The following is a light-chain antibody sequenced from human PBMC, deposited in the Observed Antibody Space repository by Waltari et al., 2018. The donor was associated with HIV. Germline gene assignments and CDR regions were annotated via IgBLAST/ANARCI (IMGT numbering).Light chain of an antibody. Sequence: QSALTQPRSVSGSPGQSVTISCTGPSSDVGGYNYVSWYQPHPDNAPNLIRYDVGRRPSGVPDRFSGSRSGNRASLNISGLQAEDEADYYCCSYAGSDTWVFGGGTKVTVL. CDR2: DVG. V-gene: IGLV2-11*01. CDR3: CSYAGSDTWV. J-gene: IGLJ3*02. CDR1: SSDVGGYNY.